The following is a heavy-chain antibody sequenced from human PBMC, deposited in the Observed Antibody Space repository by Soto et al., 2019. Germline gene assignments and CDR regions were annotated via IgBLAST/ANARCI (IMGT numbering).Heavy chain of an antibody. J-gene: IGHJ4*02. D-gene: IGHD3-3*01. CDR2: IWYDGSNK. Sequence: GGSLRLSCAASGSTFSSYGMHWVRQAPGKGLEWVAVIWYDGSNKYYADSVKGRFTISRDNSKNTLYLQMNSLRAEDTAVYYCARDVSDSLLDYWGQGTXVTVSS. CDR1: GSTFSSYG. CDR3: ARDVSDSLLDY. V-gene: IGHV3-33*08.